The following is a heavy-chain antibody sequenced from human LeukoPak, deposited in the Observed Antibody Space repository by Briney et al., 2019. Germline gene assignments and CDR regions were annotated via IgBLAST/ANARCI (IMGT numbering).Heavy chain of an antibody. D-gene: IGHD5-18*01. CDR3: TRLEDTAMVYYYYYYMDV. Sequence: GGSLRLSCAASGFTFSGSAMHWVRQASGKGLEWVGRIRSKANSYATAYAASVKGRSTISRDDSKNTAYLQMNSLKTEDTAVYYCTRLEDTAMVYYYYYYMDVWGKGTTVTVSS. CDR1: GFTFSGSA. J-gene: IGHJ6*03. V-gene: IGHV3-73*01. CDR2: IRSKANSYAT.